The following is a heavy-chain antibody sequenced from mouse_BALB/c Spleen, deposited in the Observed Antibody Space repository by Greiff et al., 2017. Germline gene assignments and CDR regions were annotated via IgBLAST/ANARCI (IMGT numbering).Heavy chain of an antibody. CDR2: ISYSGST. V-gene: IGHV3-2*02. J-gene: IGHJ4*01. D-gene: IGHD1-1*01. CDR3: ARWGGSRYYYAMDY. Sequence: EVMLVESGPGLVKPSQSLSLTCTVTGYSITSDYAWNWIRQFPGNKLEWMGYISYSGSTSYNPSLKSRISITRDTSKNQFFLQLNSVTTEDTATYYCARWGGSRYYYAMDYWGQGTSVTVSS. CDR1: GYSITSDYA.